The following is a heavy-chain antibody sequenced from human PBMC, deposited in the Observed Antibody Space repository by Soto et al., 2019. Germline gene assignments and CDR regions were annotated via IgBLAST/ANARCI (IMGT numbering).Heavy chain of an antibody. CDR1: GFTFSDSY. D-gene: IGHD1-26*01. CDR3: ATSGLGATTTSDY. J-gene: IGHJ4*02. CDR2: ISSSGTTI. V-gene: IGHV3-11*01. Sequence: QGQLVESGGGLVKPGGSLRLSCAASGFTFSDSYMSWIRQAPGKGLEWVSYISSSGTTIYYADSVKGRFAISRDDAKNSLYLQMNSLRAEDTAVYYCATSGLGATTTSDYWGQGTLVTVSS.